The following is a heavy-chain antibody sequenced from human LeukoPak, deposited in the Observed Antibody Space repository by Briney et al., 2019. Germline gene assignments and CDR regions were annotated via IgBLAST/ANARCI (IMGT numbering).Heavy chain of an antibody. V-gene: IGHV3-21*01. CDR1: GFTFSSYS. D-gene: IGHD3-10*01. CDR3: ARDRWITMVRGVPTPSWFDP. J-gene: IGHJ5*02. CDR2: ISSSSSYI. Sequence: PGGSLRLSCAASGFTFSSYSMNWVRQAPGKGLEWVSSISSSSSYIYYADSVKGRFTISRDNAKNSLYLQMNSLRAEDTAVYYCARDRWITMVRGVPTPSWFDPWGQGTLVTVSS.